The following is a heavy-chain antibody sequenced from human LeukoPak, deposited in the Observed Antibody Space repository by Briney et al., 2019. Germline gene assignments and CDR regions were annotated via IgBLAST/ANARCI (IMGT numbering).Heavy chain of an antibody. CDR3: QGYSSGWSVFGYAFDI. J-gene: IGHJ3*02. D-gene: IGHD6-19*01. CDR1: GGSISSGDYY. Sequence: SETLSPTCTVSGGSISSGDYYWSWIRQPPGKGLEWIGYIYYSGSTYYNPSLKSRVTISVDTSKNQFSLKLSSVTAADTAVYYCQGYSSGWSVFGYAFDIWGQGTMVTVSS. V-gene: IGHV4-30-4*08. CDR2: IYYSGST.